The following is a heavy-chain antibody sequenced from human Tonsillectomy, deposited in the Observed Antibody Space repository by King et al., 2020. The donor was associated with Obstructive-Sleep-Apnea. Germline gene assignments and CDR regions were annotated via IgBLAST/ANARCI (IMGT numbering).Heavy chain of an antibody. CDR3: AREKLGGSWNAFDI. CDR2: TSPYIGTP. J-gene: IGHJ3*02. Sequence: VQLVQSGAEVKKPGASVKVSAKASVKTFTSYGISWVRQALGQGFKWLGWTSPYIGTPNYAQKLQGRVTMTTDTSTSTAYMELRSLRSDDTAVYYCAREKLGGSWNAFDIWGQGTMVTVSS. V-gene: IGHV1-18*01. D-gene: IGHD2-15*01. CDR1: VKTFTSYG.